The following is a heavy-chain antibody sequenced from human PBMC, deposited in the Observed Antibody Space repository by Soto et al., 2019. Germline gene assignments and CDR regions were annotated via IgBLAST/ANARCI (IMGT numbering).Heavy chain of an antibody. V-gene: IGHV1-58*02. CDR2: IVVGSGNT. D-gene: IGHD2-2*01. Sequence: SVKVSCKASGFTFTSSAMQWVRQARGQRLEWIGWIVVGSGNTNYAQKFQERVTITRDMSTSTAYMELSSLRSEDTAVYYCAAGALGYCSSTSCYAPYWGQGTLVTVSS. J-gene: IGHJ4*02. CDR3: AAGALGYCSSTSCYAPY. CDR1: GFTFTSSA.